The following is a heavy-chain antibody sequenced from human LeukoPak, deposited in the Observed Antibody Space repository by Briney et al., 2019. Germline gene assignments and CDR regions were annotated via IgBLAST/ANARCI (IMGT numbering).Heavy chain of an antibody. CDR3: ARVSGYYDAFDI. J-gene: IGHJ3*02. D-gene: IGHD3-22*01. Sequence: GGFLRLSCAASGFTFSSYSMNWVRQAPGKGLEWVSSISSSSYIYYADSVKGRFTISRDNAKNSLYLQMNSLRAEDTAVYYCARVSGYYDAFDIWGQGTMVTVSS. V-gene: IGHV3-21*01. CDR1: GFTFSSYS. CDR2: ISSSSYI.